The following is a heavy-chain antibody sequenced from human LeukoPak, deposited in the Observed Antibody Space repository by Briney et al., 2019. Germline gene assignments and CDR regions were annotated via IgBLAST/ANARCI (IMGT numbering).Heavy chain of an antibody. CDR2: IYPDDSDT. Sequence: PGESLKISCKGSGYSFTSYWIGWVRQMPGKGLEWMGIIYPDDSDTRYSPSFAGQVIISVDKSISTAYLQWSSLKASDTATYYCARHGHCTNGVCYSNYYYYMDVWGRGTTVTVSS. J-gene: IGHJ6*03. CDR3: ARHGHCTNGVCYSNYYYYMDV. V-gene: IGHV5-51*01. D-gene: IGHD2-8*01. CDR1: GYSFTSYW.